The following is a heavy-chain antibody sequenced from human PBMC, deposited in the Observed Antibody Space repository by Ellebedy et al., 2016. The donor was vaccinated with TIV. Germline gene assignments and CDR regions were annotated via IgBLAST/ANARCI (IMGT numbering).Heavy chain of an antibody. Sequence: AASVKVSCKASRGTLSTYAISWVRQAPGQGLEWIGVIIPLFGTPNYAQRFQDRVTITADETTNTASMEWSSLRSDDTAVYFCAGRRRTSMQPLYGLDVWGQGTTVIVSS. D-gene: IGHD6-13*01. V-gene: IGHV1-69*13. CDR3: AGRRRTSMQPLYGLDV. CDR2: IIPLFGTP. J-gene: IGHJ6*02. CDR1: RGTLSTYA.